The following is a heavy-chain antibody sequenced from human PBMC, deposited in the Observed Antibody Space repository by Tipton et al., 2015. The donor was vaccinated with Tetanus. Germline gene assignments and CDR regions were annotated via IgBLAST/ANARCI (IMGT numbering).Heavy chain of an antibody. CDR2: IYPADSDI. J-gene: IGHJ6*02. CDR1: GYEFISYW. CDR3: GIHSGESEIGYYDGMDV. D-gene: IGHD3-16*01. Sequence: QSGAEVKKPGEPLRISCKASGYEFISYWIAWVRQMPGKGLEWMGVIYPADSDIRNSPSFQDQVTMSVNKSTRTAYLQWRSLKASDGGMYYCGIHSGESEIGYYDGMDVWGQGYRVTVSS. V-gene: IGHV5-51*01.